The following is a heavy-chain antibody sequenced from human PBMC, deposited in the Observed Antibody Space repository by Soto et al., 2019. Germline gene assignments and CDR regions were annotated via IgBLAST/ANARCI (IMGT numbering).Heavy chain of an antibody. V-gene: IGHV3-30*18. CDR3: AKDSYKVVVTPEFDY. CDR2: ISYDGSNK. J-gene: IGHJ4*02. Sequence: QVQLVESGGGVVQPGRSLRLSCAASGFTFSSYGMHWVRQAPGKGLEWVAVISYDGSNKYYADSVKGRFTISRDNSKNTLYLQMNSLRAEDTAVYYCAKDSYKVVVTPEFDYWGQGNLVTVSS. CDR1: GFTFSSYG. D-gene: IGHD2-21*02.